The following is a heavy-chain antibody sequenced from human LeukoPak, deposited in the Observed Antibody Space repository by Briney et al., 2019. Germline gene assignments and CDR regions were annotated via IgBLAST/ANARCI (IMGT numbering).Heavy chain of an antibody. CDR1: GFTFSTYW. Sequence: GGSLRLSCAASGFTFSTYWLHWVRQAPGKGLVWVSRTKSDGGTNYADSVKGRFTISRDNAKKTVSLQMNSLRPEDTGVYYCARAPSEIGGYYPEYFRHWGQGTLVTVSS. D-gene: IGHD3-22*01. J-gene: IGHJ1*01. CDR3: ARAPSEIGGYYPEYFRH. CDR2: TKSDGGT. V-gene: IGHV3-74*01.